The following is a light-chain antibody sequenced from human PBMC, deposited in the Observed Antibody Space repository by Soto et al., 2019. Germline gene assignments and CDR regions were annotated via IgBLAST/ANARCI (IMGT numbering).Light chain of an antibody. CDR1: QILLHSNGYNY. Sequence: DIVMTQSPLSLPVTPGEPASISCRSSQILLHSNGYNYLDWYLQKPGQSPQLLIYLGSNRASGVPDRFSGSGSGKDFTLKISRVEAEDVGVYYCMQPLQSWKFGQGTKVDIK. CDR2: LGS. V-gene: IGKV2-28*01. CDR3: MQPLQSWK. J-gene: IGKJ1*01.